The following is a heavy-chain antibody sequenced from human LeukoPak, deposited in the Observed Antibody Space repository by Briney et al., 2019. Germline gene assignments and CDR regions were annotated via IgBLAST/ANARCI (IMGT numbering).Heavy chain of an antibody. CDR3: RSSGSYGGRVDY. CDR2: IRSKAYGGTT. J-gene: IGHJ4*02. V-gene: IGHV3-49*05. Sequence: KSGGSLRLSCTASGFTFGDYAMSWFRQAPGKGLEWVGFIRSKAYGGTTEYAASVKGRFTISRDDSKSIAYLQMNSLKTEDTAVYYCRSSGSYGGRVDYWGQGTLVTVSS. D-gene: IGHD1-26*01. CDR1: GFTFGDYA.